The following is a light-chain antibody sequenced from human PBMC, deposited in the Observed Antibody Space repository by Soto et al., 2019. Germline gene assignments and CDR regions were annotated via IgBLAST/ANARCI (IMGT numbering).Light chain of an antibody. CDR3: QNYKTYSWA. CDR2: DAS. J-gene: IGKJ1*01. CDR1: QSIGRW. V-gene: IGKV1-5*01. Sequence: DVQMTQFPSTLSASVGDRVTITCRASQSIGRWLAWYQQKPGKAPKFLIYDASSLKSGVPSRFSGSGAGTEFTLTISSLQPDDFATYYGQNYKTYSWAFGQGTKVEIK.